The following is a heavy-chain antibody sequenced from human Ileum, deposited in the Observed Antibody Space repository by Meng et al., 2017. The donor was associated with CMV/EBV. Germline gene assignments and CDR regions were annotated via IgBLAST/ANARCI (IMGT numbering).Heavy chain of an antibody. Sequence: VQLEESGPGLVKPSETLSLTCTVSGGSISSYYWNWIRQPPGKGLEWIGFIYYSGSTNYNPSLKSRVTISIDTSMNQFSLKLSSLTAADTAVYYCARSDILTGYSDYWGQGTLVTVSS. J-gene: IGHJ4*02. D-gene: IGHD3-9*01. CDR1: GGSISSYY. V-gene: IGHV4-59*01. CDR3: ARSDILTGYSDY. CDR2: IYYSGST.